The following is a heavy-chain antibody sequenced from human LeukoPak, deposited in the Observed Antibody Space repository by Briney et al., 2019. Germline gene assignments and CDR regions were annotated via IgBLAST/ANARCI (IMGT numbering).Heavy chain of an antibody. D-gene: IGHD4-17*01. J-gene: IGHJ4*02. V-gene: IGHV4-30-4*01. CDR2: IYDSGRT. CDR3: ARVADEFGDYGFDS. CDR1: GGSIRSDKNY. Sequence: SETLSLTCTVSGGSIRSDKNYWSWIRQPRGKGLEWIVHIYDSGRTYYNPSLKSRLMLSIEPPQKHFSLKLTSVTAADTAVYYCARVADEFGDYGFDSWGQGPLVTVSS.